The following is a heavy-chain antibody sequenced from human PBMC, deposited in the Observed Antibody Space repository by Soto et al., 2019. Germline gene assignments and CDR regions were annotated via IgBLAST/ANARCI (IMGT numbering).Heavy chain of an antibody. D-gene: IGHD3-16*01. J-gene: IGHJ4*02. CDR2: INPSSGST. V-gene: IGHV1-46*01. Sequence: QVQLVQSGAEVKKPGASVKVSCKASGYPFTSYYVHWVRQAPGQGLEWMGFINPSSGSTSYAQNFQGRVTMTRDTSTSTVYMAVSSLRSEDTAVYYCAREMYTTRGSPFDYWGQRTLVTVSS. CDR1: GYPFTSYY. CDR3: AREMYTTRGSPFDY.